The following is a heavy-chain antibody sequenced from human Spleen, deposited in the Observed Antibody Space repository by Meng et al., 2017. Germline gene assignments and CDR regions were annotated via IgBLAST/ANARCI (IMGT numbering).Heavy chain of an antibody. V-gene: IGHV3-48*03. J-gene: IGHJ4*02. D-gene: IGHD5-18*01. CDR2: ISSSGSTI. CDR1: GFTFSSYE. Sequence: GGSLRLSCAASGFTFSSYEMNWVRQAPGKGLEWVSYISSSGSTIYYADSVKGRFTISRDNAKNSLYLQMNSLRAEDTAVYYCASYRGYSYGYEDYWGQGTLVTVSS. CDR3: ASYRGYSYGYEDY.